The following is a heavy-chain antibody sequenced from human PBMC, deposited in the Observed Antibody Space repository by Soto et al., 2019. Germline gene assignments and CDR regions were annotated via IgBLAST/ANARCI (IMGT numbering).Heavy chain of an antibody. CDR3: SRRGECGGDCFSY. Sequence: ASVKVSCRAAGYTFTGYYMNWVRQAPGQGVEWMGWINPTTGSINYAQKVQDRVTMTRDTSISTAYTELSSLRTDDTAIYSCSRRGECGGDCFSYWGQGTPVTVSS. J-gene: IGHJ4*02. CDR2: INPTTGSI. V-gene: IGHV1-2*02. CDR1: GYTFTGYY. D-gene: IGHD2-21*02.